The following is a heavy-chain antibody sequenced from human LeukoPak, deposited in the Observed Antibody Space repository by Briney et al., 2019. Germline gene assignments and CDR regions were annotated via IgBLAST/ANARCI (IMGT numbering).Heavy chain of an antibody. CDR3: ARAGEGGDPFDY. CDR1: GFTFSSYSMN. Sequence: PGGSLRLSCAASGFTFSSYSMNWVRQPPGKGLEWIGSIYYGSIYYSGKTYYNPCLKSRVTISVDTSKNQFSLKLSSVTAADSAVYYCARAGEGGDPFDYWGQGTLVTVSS. V-gene: IGHV4-39*01. J-gene: IGHJ4*02. CDR2: IYYSGKT. D-gene: IGHD4-17*01.